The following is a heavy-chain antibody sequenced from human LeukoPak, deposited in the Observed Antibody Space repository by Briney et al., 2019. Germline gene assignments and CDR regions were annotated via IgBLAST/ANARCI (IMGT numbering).Heavy chain of an antibody. J-gene: IGHJ4*02. CDR3: ARDDLRLPGYY. CDR1: GYTFTGYY. CDR2: ISPNSGGT. Sequence: ASVKVSCKASGYTFTGYYMHWVRQAPGQGLEWMGWISPNSGGTNYAQKFQGRVTMTRDTSISTAYMELSWLRSDDTAVYYCARDDLRLPGYYWGQGTLVTVSS. D-gene: IGHD5-12*01. V-gene: IGHV1-2*02.